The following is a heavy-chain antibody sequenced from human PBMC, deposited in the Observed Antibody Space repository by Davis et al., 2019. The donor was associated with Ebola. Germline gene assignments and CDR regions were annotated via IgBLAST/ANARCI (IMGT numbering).Heavy chain of an antibody. CDR3: AGTPYDSSGYYGPGNWPGDY. CDR2: IIPIFGTA. Sequence: SVKVSCKASGGTFSSYAISWVRQAPGQGLEWMGGIIPIFGTANYAQKFQGRVTITADESTSTAYMELSSLRSEDTAVYYCAGTPYDSSGYYGPGNWPGDYWGQGTLVTVSS. CDR1: GGTFSSYA. D-gene: IGHD3-22*01. V-gene: IGHV1-69*13. J-gene: IGHJ4*02.